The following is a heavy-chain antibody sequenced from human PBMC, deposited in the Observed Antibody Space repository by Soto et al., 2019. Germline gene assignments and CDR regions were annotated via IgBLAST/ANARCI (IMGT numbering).Heavy chain of an antibody. CDR1: GFTFSSYW. CDR3: APWGYYYDSSGRNWFDP. Sequence: GSLRLSCAASGFTFSSYWMHWVRQAPGNGLVWVSRINSDGSSTSYADSVKGRFTISRDNAKNTLYLQMNSLRAEDTAVYYCAPWGYYYDSSGRNWFDPWGQGTLVTVSS. D-gene: IGHD3-22*01. J-gene: IGHJ5*02. CDR2: INSDGSST. V-gene: IGHV3-74*01.